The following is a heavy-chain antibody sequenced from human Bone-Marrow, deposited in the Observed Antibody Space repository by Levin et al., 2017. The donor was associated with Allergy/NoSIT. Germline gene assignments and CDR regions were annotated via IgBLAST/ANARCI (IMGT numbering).Heavy chain of an antibody. V-gene: IGHV3-33*08. CDR1: GFTSTTFRSHG. Sequence: GESLKISCAASGFTSTTFRSHGMHWVRQAPGKGPEWVALIWHDGSKTDYVDSVEGRFTISRDNSKNTLYLQMNRLRVEDTGVYYCATFSDYGDYWGQGTLVTVSS. CDR3: ATFSDYGDY. J-gene: IGHJ4*02. CDR2: IWHDGSKT. D-gene: IGHD1-26*01.